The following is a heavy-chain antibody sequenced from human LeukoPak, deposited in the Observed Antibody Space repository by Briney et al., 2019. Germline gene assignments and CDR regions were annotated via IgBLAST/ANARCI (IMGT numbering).Heavy chain of an antibody. D-gene: IGHD3-22*01. CDR3: AREYYYDSSGYYCVIDY. CDR1: GGTFSSYA. CDR2: IIPIFGTA. V-gene: IGHV1-69*05. J-gene: IGHJ4*02. Sequence: SVKLSCKASGGTFSSYAISWVRQAPGQGLEWMGRIIPIFGTANYAQKFQGRVTITTDESTSTAYMELSSLRSEDTAVYYCAREYYYDSSGYYCVIDYWGQGTLVTVSS.